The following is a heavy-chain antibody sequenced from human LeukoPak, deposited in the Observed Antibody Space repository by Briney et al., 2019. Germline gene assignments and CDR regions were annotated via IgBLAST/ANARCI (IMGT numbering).Heavy chain of an antibody. J-gene: IGHJ4*02. Sequence: GSSVKVSCKASGGTFSSYAISWVRQAPGQGLEWMGGIIPIFGTANYAQKFQGRVTITADESTSTAYMELSSLRSEDTAVYYCARDRDDSSGYGDFDYWGQGTLVTVSS. CDR1: GGTFSSYA. CDR3: ARDRDDSSGYGDFDY. V-gene: IGHV1-69*01. D-gene: IGHD3-22*01. CDR2: IIPIFGTA.